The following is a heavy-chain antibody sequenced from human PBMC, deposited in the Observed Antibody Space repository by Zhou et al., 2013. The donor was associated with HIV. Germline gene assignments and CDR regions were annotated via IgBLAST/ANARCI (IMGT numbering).Heavy chain of an antibody. J-gene: IGHJ4*02. CDR3: AREKGAYYGSGSYFPPYYFDY. CDR1: GGTFSSYA. D-gene: IGHD3-10*01. V-gene: IGHV1-69*04. CDR2: IIPILGIA. Sequence: QVQLVQSGAEVKKPGSSVKVSCKASGGTFSSYAISWVRQAPGQGLEWMGRIIPILGIANYAQKFQGRVTITADKSTSTAYMELSSLRSEDTAVYYCAREKGAYYGSGSYFPPYYFDYWGQGTLVTVSS.